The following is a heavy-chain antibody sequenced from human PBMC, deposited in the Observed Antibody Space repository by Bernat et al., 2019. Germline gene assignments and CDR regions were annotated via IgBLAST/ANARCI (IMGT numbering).Heavy chain of an antibody. CDR2: IFYSGGT. CDR3: AAPWRAADYYGSSGYYGWDAFDA. D-gene: IGHD3-22*01. J-gene: IGHJ3*01. V-gene: IGHV4-39*01. CDR1: GGSISSRSYY. Sequence: QLQLPVSGPGLVKPSETLSLTCTVSGGSISSRSYYWGWFCQPPVKRLEWIGSIFYSGGTYYIPSLMGRVTISVDAAKDQDYLKLTSVTATDTAVYDDAAPWRAADYYGSSGYYGWDAFDAWGQGTMVTVAS.